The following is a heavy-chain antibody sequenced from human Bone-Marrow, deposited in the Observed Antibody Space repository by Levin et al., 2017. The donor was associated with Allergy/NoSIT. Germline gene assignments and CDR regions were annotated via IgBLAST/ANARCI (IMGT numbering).Heavy chain of an antibody. D-gene: IGHD3-10*02. CDR2: IYGGGAT. CDR1: AFSVSSNY. CDR3: ATPGVRGTRVFGYAMDV. Sequence: SSETLSLTCAASAFSVSSNYMTWVRQAPGKGLEWVSVIYGGGATFYADSVKDRFIISRDDSKNTLYLQMNSLRAEDTAVYYCATPGVRGTRVFGYAMDVWGQGTTVTVSS. V-gene: IGHV3-66*04. J-gene: IGHJ6*02.